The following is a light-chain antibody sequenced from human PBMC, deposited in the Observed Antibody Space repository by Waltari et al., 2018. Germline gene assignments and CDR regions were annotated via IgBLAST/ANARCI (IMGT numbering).Light chain of an antibody. V-gene: IGLV2-8*01. CDR1: SSDVGGYKF. CDR3: SSYAGSNNLV. CDR2: EVN. J-gene: IGLJ1*01. Sequence: QSALTQPPSASGSPGQSVTISCTGTSSDVGGYKFVSWYQQHPGRAPKLMIYEVNQRPSGVPGRFSASKSGNTAALTVSGLQAEDEADYYCSSYAGSNNLVFGTGTKVTVL.